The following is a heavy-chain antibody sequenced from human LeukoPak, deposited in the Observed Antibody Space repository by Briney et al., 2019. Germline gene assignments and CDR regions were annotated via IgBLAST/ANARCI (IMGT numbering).Heavy chain of an antibody. CDR1: GGSISSGGYY. CDR3: ARGFNEVHV. V-gene: IGHV4-31*03. J-gene: IGHJ6*04. Sequence: SETLSLTCTVSGGSISSGGYYWRWIRQHPGKGLEWIGYIYYSGSTYYNPSLKSRVSISVDTSKNQFSLKLSSVTAADTAVYYCARGFNEVHVWGKGTTVTVSS. D-gene: IGHD1-1*01. CDR2: IYYSGST.